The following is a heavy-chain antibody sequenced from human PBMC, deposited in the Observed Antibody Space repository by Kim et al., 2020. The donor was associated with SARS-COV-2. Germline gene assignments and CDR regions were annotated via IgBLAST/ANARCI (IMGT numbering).Heavy chain of an antibody. V-gene: IGHV6-1*01. J-gene: IGHJ4*02. CDR2: WYN. Sequence: WYNDYEVSVKSRITIHPDTSKNQFSLQLNSVTPDDTAVYYCARATYYFDYWGQGTLVTVSS. CDR3: ARATYYFDY.